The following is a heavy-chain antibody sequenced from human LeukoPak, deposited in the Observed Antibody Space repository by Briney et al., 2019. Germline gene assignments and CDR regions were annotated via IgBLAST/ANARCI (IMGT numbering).Heavy chain of an antibody. Sequence: GGTLRLSCAASGFTFSSHGMNWVRQAPGKGLEWVSGISPSGGITYYTDSVKGRFTISRDNSKNTVSLQMNSLRGEDTAVYYCAKDDAWGRYKDWGQGTLVTVSS. CDR3: AKDDAWGRYKD. CDR2: ISPSGGIT. V-gene: IGHV3-23*01. CDR1: GFTFSSHG. J-gene: IGHJ1*01. D-gene: IGHD3-16*01.